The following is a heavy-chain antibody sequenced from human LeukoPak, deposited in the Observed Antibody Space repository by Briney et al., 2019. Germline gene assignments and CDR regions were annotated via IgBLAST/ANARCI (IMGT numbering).Heavy chain of an antibody. CDR2: KSVSGHT. D-gene: IGHD4-17*01. Sequence: KSSETLSLTCTVSGGSISNYYWNWIRQPAGKGLEWIGRKSVSGHTNYRSSLESRVTMSVDTSKNQFSLKLSSVTAADTAVYYCASPPMTAVTTGAGYWGQGTLVTVSS. V-gene: IGHV4-4*07. J-gene: IGHJ4*02. CDR1: GGSISNYY. CDR3: ASPPMTAVTTGAGY.